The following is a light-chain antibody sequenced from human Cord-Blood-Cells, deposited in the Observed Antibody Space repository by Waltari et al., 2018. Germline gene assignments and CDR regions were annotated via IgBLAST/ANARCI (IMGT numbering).Light chain of an antibody. V-gene: IGLV2-23*01. CDR3: CSYAGSSTSV. Sequence: QSALTQPASVSGSPGQSITISCTGTSSDVGSYNLVSWYQQHPGKAPKLMIYEGSKRPSGVSKRFSGYKSGNTASLTISGLQAEDEADYYCCSYAGSSTSVFGGGTKLTVL. J-gene: IGLJ3*02. CDR1: SSDVGSYNL. CDR2: EGS.